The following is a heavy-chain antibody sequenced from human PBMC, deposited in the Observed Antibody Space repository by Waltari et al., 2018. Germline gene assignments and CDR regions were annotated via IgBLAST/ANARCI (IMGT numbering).Heavy chain of an antibody. CDR2: IYTSGST. D-gene: IGHD3-9*01. Sequence: QVQLQESGPGLVKPSETLSLTCTVSGGSISSYYWSWIRQPAGTGLEWIGRIYTSGSTNYNPSLKSRVTMSVDTSKNQFSLKLSSVTAADTAVYYCARETNYDILTGYYMYYYYMDVWGKGTTVTVSS. J-gene: IGHJ6*03. CDR1: GGSISSYY. V-gene: IGHV4-4*07. CDR3: ARETNYDILTGYYMYYYYMDV.